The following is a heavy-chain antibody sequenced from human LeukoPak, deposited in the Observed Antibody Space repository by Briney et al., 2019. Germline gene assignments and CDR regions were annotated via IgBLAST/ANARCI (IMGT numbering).Heavy chain of an antibody. D-gene: IGHD2-2*01. CDR3: ARGEIRTSAAFDY. V-gene: IGHV1-69*04. CDR2: IIPILGIA. J-gene: IGHJ4*02. Sequence: GASVKVSCKASGYSFTGYYMYWVRQAPGQGLEWMGRIIPILGIANYAQKFQGRVTITADKSTSTAYMELSSLRSEDTAVYYCARGEIRTSAAFDYWGQGTLVTVSS. CDR1: GYSFTGYY.